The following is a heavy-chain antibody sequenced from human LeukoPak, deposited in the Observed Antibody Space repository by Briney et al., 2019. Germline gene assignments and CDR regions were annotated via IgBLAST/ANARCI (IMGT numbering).Heavy chain of an antibody. J-gene: IGHJ4*02. CDR3: AKVISAYIWDFDY. D-gene: IGHD2-21*01. CDR1: GXTXXNYA. CDR2: FSGRGGNP. Sequence: GGXXXXSXXXXGXTXXNYARSWVRHGPGKGLEWXSTFSGRGGNPDYADSVKGRFTISRDNSKNTLYLQMNSLKAEDTATYYCAKVISAYIWDFDYCGQGTLFTVSS. V-gene: IGHV3-23*01.